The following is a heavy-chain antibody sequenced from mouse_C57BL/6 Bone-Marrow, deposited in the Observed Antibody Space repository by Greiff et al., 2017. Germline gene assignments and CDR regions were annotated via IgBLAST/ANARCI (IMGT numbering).Heavy chain of an antibody. D-gene: IGHD4-1*01. CDR1: GFTFSDYY. CDR3: ARLWDGAWFAY. J-gene: IGHJ3*01. V-gene: IGHV5-12*01. CDR2: ISNGGGST. Sequence: EVKVVESGGGLVQPGGSLKLSCAASGFTFSDYYMYWVRQTPEKRLGWVAYISNGGGSTYYPDTVKGRFTISRDNAKNTLYLQMSRLKSEDTAMYYCARLWDGAWFAYWGQGTLVTVSA.